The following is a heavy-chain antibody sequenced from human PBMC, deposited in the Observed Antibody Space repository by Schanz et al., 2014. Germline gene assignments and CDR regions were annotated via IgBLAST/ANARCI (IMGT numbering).Heavy chain of an antibody. CDR1: GFTLSSYA. D-gene: IGHD6-13*01. Sequence: DVQLAESGGGLVQPGGSLRLSCAASGFTLSSYALSWVRQSPGKGLEWVSAINTADTTYYADSVKGRFTVSRDNSKNTLYLQMNSLRAEDTAVYYCARGRARQLVHWFDPWGQGTLVTVSS. CDR2: INTADTT. V-gene: IGHV3-23*04. CDR3: ARGRARQLVHWFDP. J-gene: IGHJ5*02.